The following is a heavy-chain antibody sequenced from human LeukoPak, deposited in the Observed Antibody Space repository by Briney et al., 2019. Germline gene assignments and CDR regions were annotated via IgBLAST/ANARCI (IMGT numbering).Heavy chain of an antibody. CDR2: IFGDGPGL. V-gene: IGHV3-21*06. CDR3: TREGGSTDAGF. CDR1: GFSFSASS. Sequence: PGGSLRLSCEAFGFSFSASSMNWVRQAPGKGLEWVSSIFGDGPGLYYADSVKGRFTISRDNGKNSVYLEMNSLRDDDTAVYYCTREGGSTDAGFWGQGTLVTVSS. J-gene: IGHJ4*02. D-gene: IGHD5/OR15-5a*01.